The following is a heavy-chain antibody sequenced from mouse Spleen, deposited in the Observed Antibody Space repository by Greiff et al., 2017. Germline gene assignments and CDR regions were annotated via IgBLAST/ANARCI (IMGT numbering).Heavy chain of an antibody. CDR3: AREDYDGGGLMDY. V-gene: IGHV1-9*01. Sequence: QVQLQQSGTELMKPGASVKLSCKATGYTFTGYWIEWVKQRPGHGLEWIGEILPGSGSTNYNEKFKGKATFTADTSSNTAYIHLSSLTTEDSAIYYCAREDYDGGGLMDYWGQGTSVPVSS. J-gene: IGHJ4*01. CDR1: GYTFTGYW. D-gene: IGHD2-4*01. CDR2: ILPGSGST.